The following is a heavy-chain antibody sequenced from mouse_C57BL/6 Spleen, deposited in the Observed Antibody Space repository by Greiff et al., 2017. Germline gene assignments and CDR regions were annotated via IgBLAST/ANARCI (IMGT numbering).Heavy chain of an antibody. Sequence: VQLQQSGAELARPGASVKLSCKASGYTFTSYGISWVKQRTGQGLEWIGEIYPRSGNTYYNEKFKGKATLTADKSSSTAYMELRSLTSEDSAVYFCARYYDSSNYYAMDYWGQGTSVTVSS. CDR1: GYTFTSYG. CDR3: ARYYDSSNYYAMDY. J-gene: IGHJ4*01. D-gene: IGHD1-1*01. CDR2: IYPRSGNT. V-gene: IGHV1-81*01.